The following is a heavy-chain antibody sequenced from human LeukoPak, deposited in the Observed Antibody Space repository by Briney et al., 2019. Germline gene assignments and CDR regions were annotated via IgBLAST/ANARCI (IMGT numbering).Heavy chain of an antibody. J-gene: IGHJ5*02. Sequence: SETLSLTCTVSGGSMNNYYWNWIRQPPGKGLEWIGSIYYTGSTNYNPSLTSRVTMSVDTSKNQFSLKLSSVTAADTAVYYCARDQGDYWFDPWGQGTLVTVSS. V-gene: IGHV4-59*12. D-gene: IGHD2-21*02. CDR3: ARDQGDYWFDP. CDR1: GGSMNNYY. CDR2: IYYTGST.